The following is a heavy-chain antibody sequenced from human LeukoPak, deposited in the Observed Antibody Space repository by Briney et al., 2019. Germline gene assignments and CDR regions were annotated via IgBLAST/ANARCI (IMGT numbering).Heavy chain of an antibody. Sequence: PGGSLRLSCVASGFTFSNAWMSWVRQAPGKGLEWVSSMSGSGGTTYYADSVKGRFAISRDNSKNTLYLQMSSLRTEDTALYYCAKVQQLATIYYFDYWGQGSLVTVSS. CDR2: MSGSGGTT. CDR3: AKVQQLATIYYFDY. V-gene: IGHV3-23*01. J-gene: IGHJ4*02. D-gene: IGHD6-13*01. CDR1: GFTFSNAW.